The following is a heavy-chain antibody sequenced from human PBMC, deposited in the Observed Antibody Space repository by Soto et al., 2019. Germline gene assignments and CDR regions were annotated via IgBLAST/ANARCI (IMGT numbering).Heavy chain of an antibody. CDR3: ARLLRPSDSERYYMDV. CDR1: GGSITSYY. V-gene: IGHV4-59*08. D-gene: IGHD2-15*01. Sequence: SVTLFLTCTVSGGSITSYYWSWIRQPPGKGLEWIGYIHYSGNTDYNPSLKSRLNTSVGTSKNQLTLKLSSVTAADTAVYYCARLLRPSDSERYYMDVWGKGTTVTVSS. J-gene: IGHJ6*03. CDR2: IHYSGNT.